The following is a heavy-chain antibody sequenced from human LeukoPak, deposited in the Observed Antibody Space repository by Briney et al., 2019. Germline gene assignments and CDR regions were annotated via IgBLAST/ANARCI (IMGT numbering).Heavy chain of an antibody. Sequence: KASETLSLTCTVSGGSISSGSYYWSWIRQPAGKEPEWIGRIYTSGSTNYNPSLKSRVTISVDTSKNQFSLKLSSVTAADTAVYYCAREGYDYVWGSYRYSTDYWGQGTLVTVSS. J-gene: IGHJ4*02. CDR1: GGSISSGSYY. D-gene: IGHD3-16*02. CDR3: AREGYDYVWGSYRYSTDY. V-gene: IGHV4-61*02. CDR2: IYTSGST.